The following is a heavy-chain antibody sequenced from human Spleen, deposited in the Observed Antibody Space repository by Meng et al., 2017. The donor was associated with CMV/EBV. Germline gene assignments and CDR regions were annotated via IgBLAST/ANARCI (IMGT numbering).Heavy chain of an antibody. V-gene: IGHV1-2*02. CDR2: IRPHSGAT. D-gene: IGHD3-3*01. Sequence: ASVKVSCKTSGYTFTGYFMHWVRQAPGQGLEWMGWIRPHSGATNYAQNFQGRVSMTRDTSIRTVYMDLSRLRSDDTAIYYCARGRRSSNYDLWNGYNYWGQGTLVTVSS. CDR3: ARGRRSSNYDLWNGYNY. CDR1: GYTFTGYF. J-gene: IGHJ4*02.